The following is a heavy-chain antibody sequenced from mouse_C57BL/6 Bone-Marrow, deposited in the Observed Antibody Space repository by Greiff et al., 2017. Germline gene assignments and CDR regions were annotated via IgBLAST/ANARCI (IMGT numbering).Heavy chain of an antibody. J-gene: IGHJ2*01. V-gene: IGHV5-12*01. CDR2: ISNGGGST. CDR1: GFTFSDYY. Sequence: EVKLMESGGGLVQPGGSLKLSCAASGFTFSDYYMYWVRQTPEKRLEWVAYISNGGGSTYYPDTVKGRFTISRDNATNTQYLQMRRLTSEDTAMYYCATSYYSNYLDYWGQGTTLTVSS. D-gene: IGHD2-5*01. CDR3: ATSYYSNYLDY.